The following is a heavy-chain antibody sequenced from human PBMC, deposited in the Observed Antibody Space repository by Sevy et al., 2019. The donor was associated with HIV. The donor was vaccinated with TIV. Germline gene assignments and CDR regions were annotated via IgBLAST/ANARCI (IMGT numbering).Heavy chain of an antibody. D-gene: IGHD3-3*02. CDR1: GYTFTGYY. J-gene: IGHJ3*02. Sequence: ASVKVSCKASGYTFTGYYMHWVRQAPGQGLEWMGWLNPNRGGTNYAQKFQGRVTMTRDTSISTAYMELSRLRSDDTAVYYCARSISAGNPDAFDIWGQGTMVTVS. CDR2: LNPNRGGT. V-gene: IGHV1-2*02. CDR3: ARSISAGNPDAFDI.